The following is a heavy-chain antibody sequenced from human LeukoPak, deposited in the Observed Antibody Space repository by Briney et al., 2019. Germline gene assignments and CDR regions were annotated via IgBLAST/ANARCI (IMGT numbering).Heavy chain of an antibody. Sequence: GASVKVSCKASGYTFTSYDINWVRQATGQGLEWMGWMNPNSGNTGYAQKFQGRVTMTRNTSISTAYMELRSLRSDDTAVYYCARDRGHYYDSSGYSDYWGQGTLVTVSS. D-gene: IGHD3-22*01. J-gene: IGHJ4*02. CDR3: ARDRGHYYDSSGYSDY. CDR2: MNPNSGNT. CDR1: GYTFTSYD. V-gene: IGHV1-8*01.